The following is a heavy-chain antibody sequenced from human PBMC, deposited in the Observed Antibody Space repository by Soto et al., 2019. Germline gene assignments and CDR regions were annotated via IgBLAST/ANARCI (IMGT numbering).Heavy chain of an antibody. Sequence: GGSLRLSCAASGFTFDDYNMHWVRQAPGKGLEWVSLISRDGTNTNYAESVKGRFAISRDNSKNSLYLQMNSLRTEDTALYYCVKETYYYDVSSYYPLGSWGQGTLVTVSS. CDR1: GFTFDDYN. V-gene: IGHV3-43*01. CDR2: ISRDGTNT. J-gene: IGHJ5*02. D-gene: IGHD3-22*01. CDR3: VKETYYYDVSSYYPLGS.